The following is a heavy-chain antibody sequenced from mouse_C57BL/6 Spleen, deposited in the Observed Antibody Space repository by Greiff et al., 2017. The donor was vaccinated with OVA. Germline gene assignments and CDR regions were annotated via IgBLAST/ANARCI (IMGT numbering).Heavy chain of an antibody. V-gene: IGHV2-2*01. Sequence: VQLQQSGPGLVQPSQRLSITCPVSGFSFTIYGVHWVRQSPGKGLEWLGVLWSGGSTDYTAAFISRLSISKDNSKSQVFVKMNSLQADDTAIYYCARKPHSSGYAMDYWGQGTSVTVSS. D-gene: IGHD3-2*02. CDR3: ARKPHSSGYAMDY. CDR1: GFSFTIYG. CDR2: LWSGGST. J-gene: IGHJ4*01.